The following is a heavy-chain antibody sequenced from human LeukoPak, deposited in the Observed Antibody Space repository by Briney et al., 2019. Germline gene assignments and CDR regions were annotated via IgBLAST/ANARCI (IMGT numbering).Heavy chain of an antibody. CDR2: IDDDGDVK. V-gene: IGHV3-7*01. J-gene: IGHJ4*02. CDR1: GSTFRNHW. CDR3: ARHVPRGRSDFDC. D-gene: IGHD5-12*01. Sequence: GGSLRLSCAASGSTFRNHWMARVRQTPGMGPEWVANIDDDGDVKSYAESVKGRFSVSRYNGRTSLYLQRNSLRAEDTAIYYCARHVPRGRSDFDCWGQGVLVTVS.